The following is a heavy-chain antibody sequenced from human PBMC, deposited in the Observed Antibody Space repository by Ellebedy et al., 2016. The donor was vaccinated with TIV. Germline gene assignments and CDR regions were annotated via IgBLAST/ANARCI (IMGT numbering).Heavy chain of an antibody. D-gene: IGHD3-3*01. CDR2: IKPDGSET. V-gene: IGHV3-7*01. J-gene: IGHJ5*02. CDR1: GFSFSNFW. CDR3: VGFGVFNL. Sequence: PGGSLRLSCAAWGFSFSNFWMSWVRQAPGKGLEWVAHIKPDGSETYYVDSVKGRFTISRENAKNALFLKMDGLRVDDSAVYYCVGFGVFNLWGQGAPVTVSS.